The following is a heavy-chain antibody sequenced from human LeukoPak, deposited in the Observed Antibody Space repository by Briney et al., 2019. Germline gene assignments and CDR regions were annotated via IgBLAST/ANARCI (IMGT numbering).Heavy chain of an antibody. J-gene: IGHJ4*02. CDR1: GYTFTDYY. V-gene: IGHV1-2*02. CDR2: INPNTGGT. Sequence: ASVKVSCKASGYTFTDYYLHWVRQAPGQGLEWLGWINPNTGGTNYAQEFQGRVTMTRDTSISTAYMELSRLRSDDTAVYYCARDPYYYDSSGYFPLDYWGQGTLVTVSS. D-gene: IGHD3-22*01. CDR3: ARDPYYYDSSGYFPLDY.